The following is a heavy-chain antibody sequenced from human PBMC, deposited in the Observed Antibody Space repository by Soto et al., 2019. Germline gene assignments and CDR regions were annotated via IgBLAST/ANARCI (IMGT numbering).Heavy chain of an antibody. CDR3: TSPLGGSSWRSVAFDI. V-gene: IGHV3-73*02. D-gene: IGHD6-13*01. CDR1: GFTFSGSA. CDR2: IRSKANSYAT. Sequence: EVQLVESGGGLVQPGGSLKLSCAASGFTFSGSAMHWVRQASGKGLEWVGRIRSKANSYATAYAASVKGRFTISRDDSKNTAYLQMNSLKTEDTAVYYCTSPLGGSSWRSVAFDIWGQGTMVTVSS. J-gene: IGHJ3*02.